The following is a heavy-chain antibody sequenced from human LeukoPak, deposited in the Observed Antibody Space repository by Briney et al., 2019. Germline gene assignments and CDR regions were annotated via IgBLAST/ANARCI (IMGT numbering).Heavy chain of an antibody. V-gene: IGHV4-34*01. CDR1: GGSFSGYY. Sequence: SETLSLTCAVYGGSFSGYYWSWIRQPPGKGLEWIGEINHSGSTNYNPSLKSRVTISVDTSKNQFSLKLSSVTAADTAVYYCARAPYYDFWSGYYGYWGPGTLVTVSS. J-gene: IGHJ4*02. CDR3: ARAPYYDFWSGYYGY. D-gene: IGHD3-3*01. CDR2: INHSGST.